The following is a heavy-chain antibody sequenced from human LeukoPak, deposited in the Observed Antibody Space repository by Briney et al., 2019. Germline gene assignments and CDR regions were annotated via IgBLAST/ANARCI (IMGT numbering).Heavy chain of an antibody. CDR1: GFTSNSYD. J-gene: IGHJ4*02. V-gene: IGHV3-30*02. Sequence: PGGSLRLSCAASGFTSNSYDMHWVRQAPGKGLEWVAFIRYGGTDKYYADSVKGRFTISRDNSKNTLYLQMNSLRADDTAVYYCAKVKFPSGSGCYDYWGQGTLVTVSS. CDR3: AKVKFPSGSGCYDY. CDR2: IRYGGTDK. D-gene: IGHD6-19*01.